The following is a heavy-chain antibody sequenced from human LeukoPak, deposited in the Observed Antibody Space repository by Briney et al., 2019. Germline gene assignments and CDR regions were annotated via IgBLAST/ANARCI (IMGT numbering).Heavy chain of an antibody. CDR2: INGGGTST. Sequence: GGSLRLSCAASGFTFTSYAMSWVRQAPGKGLQWVSVINGGGTSTDYAGSVKGRFTISRDNSKNTLYLQMNSLRAEDTAIYYCTKGAFEQWLVQVIPFDYWGQGTLVTVSS. V-gene: IGHV3-23*01. D-gene: IGHD6-19*01. J-gene: IGHJ4*02. CDR3: TKGAFEQWLVQVIPFDY. CDR1: GFTFTSYA.